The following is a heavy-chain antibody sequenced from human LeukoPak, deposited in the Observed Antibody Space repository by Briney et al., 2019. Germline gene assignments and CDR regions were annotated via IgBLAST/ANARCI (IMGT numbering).Heavy chain of an antibody. J-gene: IGHJ6*02. CDR3: AKDLRSPAPYYDFWSGYYTRGYYYYGMDV. D-gene: IGHD3-3*01. Sequence: PGGSLRLSCAASGFTFSSYGMHWVRQAPGKGLEWVAVIWYDGSNKYYADSVKGRFTISRDNSKNTLYLQMNSLRAEDTAVYYCAKDLRSPAPYYDFWSGYYTRGYYYYGMDVWGQGTTVTVS. CDR1: GFTFSSYG. V-gene: IGHV3-30*02. CDR2: IWYDGSNK.